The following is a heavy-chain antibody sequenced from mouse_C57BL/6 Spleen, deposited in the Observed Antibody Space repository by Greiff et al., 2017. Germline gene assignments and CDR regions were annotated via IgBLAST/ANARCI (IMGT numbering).Heavy chain of an antibody. CDR1: GYTFTSYW. CDR3: ARLGYSAWFAY. J-gene: IGHJ3*01. V-gene: IGHV1-52*01. Sequence: QVQLQQPEAELVRPGSSVKLSCKASGYTFTSYWMHWVKQRPIQGLEWIGNIDPSDSATHYNQKFKDKATLTVDKSSSTAYMQLSSLTSEDSAVYYCARLGYSAWFAYWGQGTLVTVSA. D-gene: IGHD2-3*01. CDR2: IDPSDSAT.